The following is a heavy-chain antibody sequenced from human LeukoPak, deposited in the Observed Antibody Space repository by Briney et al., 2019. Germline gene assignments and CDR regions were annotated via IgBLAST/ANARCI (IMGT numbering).Heavy chain of an antibody. CDR2: IYTGGST. J-gene: IGHJ4*02. Sequence: GGSLRLSCAAPGFMFSSYAMSWVRQAPGKGLEWVSVIYTGGSTYYADSVKGRFTISRDNSKNTLLLQMNSLRAEDTAVYYCARDFGYCSTTSCYDQWGQGTLVTVSS. CDR3: ARDFGYCSTTSCYDQ. V-gene: IGHV3-53*01. CDR1: GFMFSSYA. D-gene: IGHD2-2*03.